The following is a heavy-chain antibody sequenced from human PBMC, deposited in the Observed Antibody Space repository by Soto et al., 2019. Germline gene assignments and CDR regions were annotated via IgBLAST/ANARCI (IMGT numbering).Heavy chain of an antibody. Sequence: PGGSLRLSCAASGFNFEDYSMHWVRQPPGKGLEWVSLLNWDGSNTYYADSVKGRFTISRDHSSNSVFLEMTSLRTEDAALSLCAKVSTQHRWNYGLDSWGKGTLVTVSS. CDR2: LNWDGSNT. J-gene: IGHJ4*02. CDR3: AKVSTQHRWNYGLDS. V-gene: IGHV3-43*01. D-gene: IGHD1-7*01. CDR1: GFNFEDYS.